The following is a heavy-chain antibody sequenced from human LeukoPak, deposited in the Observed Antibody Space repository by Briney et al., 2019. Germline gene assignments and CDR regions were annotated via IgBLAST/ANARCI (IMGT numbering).Heavy chain of an antibody. Sequence: GESLKISCKGSGYSFTSYWIGWVRQMPGKGLEWMGIIFPGDSDTKYSPSLQGRVTISADKSINTAYLQWSSLKASDAAMYYCARIYDCGDYWGQGTLVTVSS. CDR1: GYSFTSYW. J-gene: IGHJ4*02. CDR3: ARIYDCGDY. CDR2: IFPGDSDT. V-gene: IGHV5-51*01. D-gene: IGHD4/OR15-4a*01.